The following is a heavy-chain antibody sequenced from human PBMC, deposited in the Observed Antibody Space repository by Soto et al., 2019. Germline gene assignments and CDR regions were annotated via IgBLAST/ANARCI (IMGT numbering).Heavy chain of an antibody. D-gene: IGHD5-18*01. Sequence: SETLSLTCTVSGGSLSSYYWSWIRQPPGKGLEWIGYIYYSGSTNYNPSLKSRVTISVDTSKNQFSLKLSSVTAADTAVYYCASLDTAMALDYWGQGTLVPVSS. V-gene: IGHV4-59*08. J-gene: IGHJ4*02. CDR1: GGSLSSYY. CDR2: IYYSGST. CDR3: ASLDTAMALDY.